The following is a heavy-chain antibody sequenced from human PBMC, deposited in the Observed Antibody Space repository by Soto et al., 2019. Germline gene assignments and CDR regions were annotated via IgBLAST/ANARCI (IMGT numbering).Heavy chain of an antibody. Sequence: KPSETLSLTCAVYGGSFSGYYWSWIRQPPGKGLEWIGEINHSGSTNYNPSLKSRVTISVDTSKNQFSLKLSSVTAADTAVYYCARRLGTYFDYWGQGTLVTVSS. V-gene: IGHV4-34*01. CDR2: INHSGST. CDR3: ARRLGTYFDY. CDR1: GGSFSGYY. J-gene: IGHJ4*02. D-gene: IGHD3-16*01.